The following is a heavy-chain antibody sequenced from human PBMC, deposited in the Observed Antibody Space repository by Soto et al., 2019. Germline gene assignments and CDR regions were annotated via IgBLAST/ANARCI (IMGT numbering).Heavy chain of an antibody. CDR1: GYTFTGYY. D-gene: IGHD1-1*01. Sequence: ASVKVSCKASGYTFTGYYMHWVRQAPGQGLEWMGWINPNSGGTNYAQKFQGRVTMTRDTSISTAYMELSRLRSDDTAVYYCARPLGNAGAFDIWGQGXMVTVSS. CDR3: ARPLGNAGAFDI. J-gene: IGHJ3*02. V-gene: IGHV1-2*02. CDR2: INPNSGGT.